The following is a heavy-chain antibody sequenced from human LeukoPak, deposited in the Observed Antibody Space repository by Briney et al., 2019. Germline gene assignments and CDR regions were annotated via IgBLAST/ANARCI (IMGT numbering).Heavy chain of an antibody. CDR2: ISYDGSNK. D-gene: IGHD2-2*01. Sequence: GRSLRLSCAASGFTFSSYPMHWVRQPPGKGLEGGAVISYDGSNKYYADSVKGRFTISRDNSKNTLYLQMNSLRAEDTAVYYCARGRLGYCSSTSCLSPDYWGQGTLVTVSS. V-gene: IGHV3-30-3*01. CDR1: GFTFSSYP. J-gene: IGHJ4*02. CDR3: ARGRLGYCSSTSCLSPDY.